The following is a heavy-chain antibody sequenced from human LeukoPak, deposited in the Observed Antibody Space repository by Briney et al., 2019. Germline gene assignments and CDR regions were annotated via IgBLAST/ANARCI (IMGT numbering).Heavy chain of an antibody. CDR2: TYYRSKWYD. D-gene: IGHD6-19*01. CDR3: ARSSGWDFDY. J-gene: IGHJ4*02. V-gene: IGHV6-1*01. Sequence: SQTLSLTCAISGDSVSSNSAAWSWIRQPPSRGLEWLGRTYYRSKWYDDYAVSVKSRITINPDTSKNQFSLQLNSVTHEDTAVYYCARSSGWDFDYWGQGTLVTVSS. CDR1: GDSVSSNSAA.